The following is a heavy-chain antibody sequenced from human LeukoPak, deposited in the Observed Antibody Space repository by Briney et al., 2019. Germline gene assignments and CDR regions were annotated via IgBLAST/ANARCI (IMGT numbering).Heavy chain of an antibody. Sequence: SVKVSCKASGGTFTNLAINWVRQAPGQGLEWMGRIIPTTGLASYAQKFQGRVTITADKSTSTAYMELSSLRSEDTAVYYCAKAPPRLDGYILYYWGQGTLVTVSS. CDR2: IIPTTGLA. D-gene: IGHD5-24*01. J-gene: IGHJ4*02. CDR3: AKAPPRLDGYILYY. V-gene: IGHV1-69*04. CDR1: GGTFTNLA.